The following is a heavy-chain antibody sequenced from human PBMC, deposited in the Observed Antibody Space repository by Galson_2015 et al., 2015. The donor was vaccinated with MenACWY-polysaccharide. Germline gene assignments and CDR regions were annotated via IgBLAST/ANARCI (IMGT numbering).Heavy chain of an antibody. CDR2: IRSKANNYAT. CDR3: TRDMRTLDY. J-gene: IGHJ4*02. CDR1: GFTFSDPA. D-gene: IGHD2-15*01. V-gene: IGHV3-73*01. Sequence: SLRLSCATSGFTFSDPAIHWVRQASGKGLEWVGRIRSKANNYATRYAASVKGRFTISRDDSKNTAYLQMNSLKTEDTAVYFCTRDMRTLDYWGQGTLVTVSS.